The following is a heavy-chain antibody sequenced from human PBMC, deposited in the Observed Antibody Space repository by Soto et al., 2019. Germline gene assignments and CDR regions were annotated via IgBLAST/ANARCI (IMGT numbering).Heavy chain of an antibody. V-gene: IGHV3-53*01. D-gene: IGHD5-18*01. CDR1: GLTVSNNY. J-gene: IGHJ5*02. CDR2: LYSGGAN. CDR3: AKDVDSDANWFDP. Sequence: EVQLVESGGGLIQPGGSLRLSCAVSGLTVSNNYMSWVRQAPGKGLEWVSVLYSGGANYYADSVKGRFTISRDNSKNTLYLQMNSLRAEDTAVYYCAKDVDSDANWFDPWGQGTLVTVSS.